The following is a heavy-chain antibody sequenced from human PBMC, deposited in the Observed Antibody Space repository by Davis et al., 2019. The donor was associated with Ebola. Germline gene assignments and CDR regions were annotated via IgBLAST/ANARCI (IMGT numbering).Heavy chain of an antibody. Sequence: ASVKVSCKASGYTFTDYNIHWMRQAPGQGLEWLGRVILKSGATNYAQKFQGRVTITRDTSISTVYMELSRLTSDDTAMYYCARGHNYGFEYWGQGTLVTVSS. CDR3: ARGHNYGFEY. D-gene: IGHD5-18*01. CDR1: GYTFTDYN. CDR2: VILKSGAT. J-gene: IGHJ4*02. V-gene: IGHV1-2*06.